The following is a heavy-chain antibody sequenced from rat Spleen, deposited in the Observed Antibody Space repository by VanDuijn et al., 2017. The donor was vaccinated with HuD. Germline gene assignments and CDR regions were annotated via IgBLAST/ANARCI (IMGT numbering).Heavy chain of an antibody. V-gene: IGHV5-20*01. D-gene: IGHD1-11*01. CDR1: GFTFSDYY. J-gene: IGHJ2*01. CDR3: TAGGGYWDY. Sequence: EVQLVESGGGLVQPGRSLKLSCAASGFTFSDYYMAWVRQAPGKGLEWVASITNIGDNTYYPDSVKGRFTISRDNAKNTLYLQMNSLRSEDTATYYCTAGGGYWDYWGQGVMVTVSS. CDR2: ITNIGDNT.